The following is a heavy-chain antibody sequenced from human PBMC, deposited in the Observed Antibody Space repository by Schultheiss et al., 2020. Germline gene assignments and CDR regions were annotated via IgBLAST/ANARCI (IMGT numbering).Heavy chain of an antibody. J-gene: IGHJ3*02. CDR2: IYYSGST. CDR1: GGSISSSSYY. D-gene: IGHD4-17*01. Sequence: AETLSLTCTVSGGSISSSSYYWGWIRQPPGKWLEWIGSIYYSGSTYYNPSLKSRVTISVDTSKNQFSLKLSSVTAADTAVYYCARDLQPTVTTSGDAFDIWGQGTMVTVSS. CDR3: ARDLQPTVTTSGDAFDI. V-gene: IGHV4-39*02.